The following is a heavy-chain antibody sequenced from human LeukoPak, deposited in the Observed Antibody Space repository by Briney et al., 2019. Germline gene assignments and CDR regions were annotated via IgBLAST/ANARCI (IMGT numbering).Heavy chain of an antibody. D-gene: IGHD3-16*02. V-gene: IGHV3-30*18. CDR1: GFTFSSYG. J-gene: IGHJ4*02. CDR3: AKDRGREITFGGVIVYYFDY. CDR2: ISYDGSNK. Sequence: GRSLRLSCAASGFTFSSYGMHWVRQAPGKGLEWVAVISYDGSNKYYADSVKGRFTISRDNPKNTLYLQMNSLRAEDTAVYYCAKDRGREITFGGVIVYYFDYWGQGTLVTVSS.